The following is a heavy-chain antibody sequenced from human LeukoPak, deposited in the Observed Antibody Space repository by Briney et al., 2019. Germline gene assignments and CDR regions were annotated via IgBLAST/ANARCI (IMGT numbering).Heavy chain of an antibody. D-gene: IGHD1-1*01. V-gene: IGHV4-59*08. CDR2: IYYSGST. Sequence: PSETLSLTCAVYGGSFSGYYWSWIRQPPGKGLEWIGYIYYSGSTNYNPSLKSRVTISVDTSKNQFSLKLSSVTAADTAVYYCARQPRIPGLYNQNAFDIWGQGTMVTVSS. CDR3: ARQPRIPGLYNQNAFDI. CDR1: GGSFSGYY. J-gene: IGHJ3*02.